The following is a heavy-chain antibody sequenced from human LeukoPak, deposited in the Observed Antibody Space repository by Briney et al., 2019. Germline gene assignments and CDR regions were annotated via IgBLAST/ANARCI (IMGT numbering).Heavy chain of an antibody. CDR3: ATEVRIFGDYYYGMDV. Sequence: VASVKVSCKASGYTFTSYGISWVRQAPGQGLEWIGWISAYNGNTNYAQKLQGRVTMTTDTSTSTAYMELRSLRSDDTAVYYCATEVRIFGDYYYGMDVWGQGTTVTVSS. V-gene: IGHV1-18*01. J-gene: IGHJ6*02. CDR1: GYTFTSYG. CDR2: ISAYNGNT. D-gene: IGHD3-3*01.